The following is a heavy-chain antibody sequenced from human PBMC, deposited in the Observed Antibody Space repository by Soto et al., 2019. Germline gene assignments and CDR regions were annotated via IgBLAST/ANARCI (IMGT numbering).Heavy chain of an antibody. CDR2: ISYDGSNK. V-gene: IGHV3-30*18. CDR1: GFTFSNYG. CDR3: AKDLDNWIIQH. D-gene: IGHD1-20*01. Sequence: PGGSLRLSCVASGFTFSNYGMHWVRQAPGKGLEWVAVISYDGSNKYYADSVKGRFTISRDNSKNTLYLQMNSLRAEDTAVYYCAKDLDNWIIQHWGQGTLVTVSS. J-gene: IGHJ1*01.